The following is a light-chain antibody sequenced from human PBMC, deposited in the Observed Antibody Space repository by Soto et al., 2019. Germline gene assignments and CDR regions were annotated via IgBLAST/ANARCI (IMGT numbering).Light chain of an antibody. CDR1: QSISGY. Sequence: DIQMTQSPASLSASVGDRVTITCRASQSISGYLNWYQQRPGKAPELLIYTASTLQTGVPSRFSGSGSGTEFTLTISSLQPEDFATYYCHQSFRARSFGQGTRVQLK. CDR2: TAS. CDR3: HQSFRARS. J-gene: IGKJ1*01. V-gene: IGKV1-39*01.